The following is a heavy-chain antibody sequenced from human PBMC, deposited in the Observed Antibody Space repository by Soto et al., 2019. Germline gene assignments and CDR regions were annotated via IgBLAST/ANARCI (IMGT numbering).Heavy chain of an antibody. CDR1: GFTFSSYS. CDR3: AGVSTYYYDSSGPDYGLDV. D-gene: IGHD3-22*01. J-gene: IGHJ6*02. Sequence: LRLSCAASGFTFSSYSMSWVRQAPGKGLEWVSVIYSGGSTYYADSVKGRFTISRDNSKNTLYLQMNSLRAEDTAVYYCAGVSTYYYDSSGPDYGLDVWGQGTTVTVSS. CDR2: IYSGGST. V-gene: IGHV3-66*01.